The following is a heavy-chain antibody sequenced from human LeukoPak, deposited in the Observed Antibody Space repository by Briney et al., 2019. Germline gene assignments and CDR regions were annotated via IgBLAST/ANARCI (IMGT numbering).Heavy chain of an antibody. D-gene: IGHD4-17*01. J-gene: IGHJ4*02. Sequence: GGSLRLSCAASGFTFSSYSMNWVRQAPGKGLEWVSSISSSSGYIYYADSVKGRFTISRDNAKNSLYLQMNSLRAEDTAVYYCARDGYGDYDYWGQGTLVTVSS. V-gene: IGHV3-21*01. CDR3: ARDGYGDYDY. CDR1: GFTFSSYS. CDR2: ISSSSGYI.